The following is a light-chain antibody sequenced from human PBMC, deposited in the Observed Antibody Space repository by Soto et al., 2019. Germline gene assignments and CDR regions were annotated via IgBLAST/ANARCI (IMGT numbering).Light chain of an antibody. CDR1: QSVSGY. CDR2: DAS. V-gene: IGKV3-11*01. CDR3: QQRINWPIT. Sequence: EIVLTQSPATLSLSPGERATLSCRASQSVSGYLAWYQQKPGQAPRLLIYDASNRATGIPARFSGSGSGTDFTLTISSLEPEDFALYYGQQRINWPITFGQGTRLDIK. J-gene: IGKJ5*01.